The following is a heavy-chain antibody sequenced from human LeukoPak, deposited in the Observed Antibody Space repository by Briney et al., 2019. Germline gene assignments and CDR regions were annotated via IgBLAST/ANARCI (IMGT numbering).Heavy chain of an antibody. V-gene: IGHV3-48*04. D-gene: IGHD6-13*01. CDR1: GFTSTSYS. CDR2: VSSTGKTT. Sequence: GGSLRLSRAASGFTSTSYSINWVRQAPGKGLEWISYVSSTGKTTYYAASVKGRVTFSRDDADNSRYLQMNSLRVEDTGIYYCASGPLSGRSTWYTLDFWGQRVLVTVSS. CDR3: ASGPLSGRSTWYTLDF. J-gene: IGHJ4*02.